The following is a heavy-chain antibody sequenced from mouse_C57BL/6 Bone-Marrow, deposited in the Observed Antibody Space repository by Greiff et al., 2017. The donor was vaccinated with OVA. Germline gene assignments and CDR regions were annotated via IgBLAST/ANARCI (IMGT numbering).Heavy chain of an antibody. CDR2: IYPGSGST. Sequence: QVQLQQPGAELVKPGASVKMSCKASGYTFTSYWITWVKQRPGQGLEWIGDIYPGSGSTNYNEKFKSKATLTVDTSSSTAYMQLSSLTSEDSAVYYCARNYDYDGGFADWGKGTLVTVSA. CDR1: GYTFTSYW. V-gene: IGHV1-55*01. J-gene: IGHJ3*01. CDR3: ARNYDYDGGFAD. D-gene: IGHD2-4*01.